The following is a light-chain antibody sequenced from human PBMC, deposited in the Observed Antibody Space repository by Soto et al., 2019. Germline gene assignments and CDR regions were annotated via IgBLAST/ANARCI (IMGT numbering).Light chain of an antibody. J-gene: IGLJ3*02. Sequence: QSVLIQPPSASGTPGQRVTISCSGSSSNLGDNTVNWYQQLPGTAPKLLIYRNNRRPSEVPDRFSGSKSGTSASLAISGLQSDDEADYYCATWDDSLNGPVFGGGTKVTVL. V-gene: IGLV1-44*01. CDR2: RNN. CDR3: ATWDDSLNGPV. CDR1: SSNLGDNT.